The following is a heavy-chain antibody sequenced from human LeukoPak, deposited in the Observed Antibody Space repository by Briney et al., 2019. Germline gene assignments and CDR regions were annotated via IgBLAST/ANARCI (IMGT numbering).Heavy chain of an antibody. J-gene: IGHJ3*01. V-gene: IGHV3-23*01. CDR3: AKERGTPRSYDAYDV. D-gene: IGHD5-18*01. CDR1: GFTVSSNY. CDR2: IYHRDDST. Sequence: PGGSLRLSCAASGFTVSSNYMSWVRQAPGKGLEWVSAIYHRDDSTYYADSVKGRFTISRDISKNTLFLQMNSLRAEDTALYYCAKERGTPRSYDAYDVWGQGTMVTVSS.